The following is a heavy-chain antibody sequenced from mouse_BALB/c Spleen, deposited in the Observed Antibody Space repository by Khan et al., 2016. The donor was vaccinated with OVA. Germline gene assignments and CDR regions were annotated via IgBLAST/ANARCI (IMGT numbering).Heavy chain of an antibody. V-gene: IGHV1S136*01. J-gene: IGHJ2*01. Sequence: VQLQQSGPELEKPGASVKMSCTASGYTFTSSVIHWVRQKSGQGLDWIGYIYPFNDGTKYNEKFEGKATLTSDKSSSTAYMELSSLTSEDSAVYYCARNYRYDVYFDSWGQGTTLTVSS. CDR3: ARNYRYDVYFDS. CDR2: IYPFNDGT. D-gene: IGHD2-14*01. CDR1: GYTFTSSV.